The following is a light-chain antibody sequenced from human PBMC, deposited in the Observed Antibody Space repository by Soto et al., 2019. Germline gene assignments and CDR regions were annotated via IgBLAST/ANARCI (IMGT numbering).Light chain of an antibody. CDR3: HQYYDIPRT. J-gene: IGKJ1*01. CDR2: WAS. V-gene: IGKV4-1*01. CDR1: QPGLDSSNNRNY. Sequence: DIVMTQSPESLAVSLGERATINCKSSQPGLDSSNNRNYLAWYQQRPGQPPKLLFYWASTRKSGVPDRFSGSASGTDFTLTISSLQAQDVAVYFCHQYYDIPRTFGQGTKVEIK.